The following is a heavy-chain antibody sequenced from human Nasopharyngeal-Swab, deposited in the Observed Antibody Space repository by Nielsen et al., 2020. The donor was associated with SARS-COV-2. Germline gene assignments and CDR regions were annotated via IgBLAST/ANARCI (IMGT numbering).Heavy chain of an antibody. CDR1: GGTFSSYA. D-gene: IGHD2-21*01. V-gene: IGHV1-69*10. Sequence: SVKVSCKASGGTFSSYAISWVRQAPGQGLEWMGRIIPILGIANYAQKFQGRVTMTEDTSTDTAYMELSSLRSEDTAVYYCATGFAFRPNWFDPWGQGTLVTVSS. CDR3: ATGFAFRPNWFDP. J-gene: IGHJ5*02. CDR2: IIPILGIA.